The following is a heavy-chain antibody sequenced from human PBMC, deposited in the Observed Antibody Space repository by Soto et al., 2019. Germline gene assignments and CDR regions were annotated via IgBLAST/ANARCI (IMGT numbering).Heavy chain of an antibody. CDR1: VASVSSGDYY. CDR3: VGTGTTDEY. Sequence: QVQLQESGPGLVKPSQTLSLTCTVSVASVSSGDYYWSCIRQPPGKGLEWIGYIYSSRGSYYNPSLKGRLTISIDTSKNQFSLKLNSVTVADTAIYYFVGTGTTDEYWGRGTLVSVSS. D-gene: IGHD1-1*01. J-gene: IGHJ4*02. CDR2: IYSSRGS. V-gene: IGHV4-30-4*01.